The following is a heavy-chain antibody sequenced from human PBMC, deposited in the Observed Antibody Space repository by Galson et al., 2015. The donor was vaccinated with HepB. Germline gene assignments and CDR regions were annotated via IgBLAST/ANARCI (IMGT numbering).Heavy chain of an antibody. J-gene: IGHJ4*02. CDR3: AKDRSSGYYYPYFDY. CDR2: ISYDGSNK. CDR1: GFTFSSYG. V-gene: IGHV3-30*18. Sequence: SLRLSCAASGFTFSSYGMHWVRQAPGKGLEWVAVISYDGSNKYYADSVKGRFTISRDNSKNTLYLQMNSLRAEDTAVYYCAKDRSSGYYYPYFDYWGQGTLVTVSS. D-gene: IGHD3-22*01.